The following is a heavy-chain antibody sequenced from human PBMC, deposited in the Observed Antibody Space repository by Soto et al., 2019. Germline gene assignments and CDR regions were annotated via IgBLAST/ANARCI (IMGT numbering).Heavy chain of an antibody. CDR3: TRVRVEVPGRTDYYYYGMEG. V-gene: IGHV3-73*01. D-gene: IGHD1-1*01. Sequence: GGSIRICGTGRRVRLSNYTRHWVRQSYRKGLEWVGRTRSKANNYATAYAASVKGRFTISRDDSKNTAYLQMNSLKIEDTAVYYCTRVRVEVPGRTDYYYYGMEGWGQRTTGFVS. J-gene: IGHJ6*01. CDR1: RVRLSNYT. CDR2: TRSKANNYAT.